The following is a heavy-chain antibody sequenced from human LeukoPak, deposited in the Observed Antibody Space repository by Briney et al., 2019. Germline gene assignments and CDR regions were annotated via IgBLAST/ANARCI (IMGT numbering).Heavy chain of an antibody. D-gene: IGHD3-9*01. CDR2: ISSSSSYI. CDR1: GFTFSSYS. V-gene: IGHV3-21*01. J-gene: IGHJ4*02. Sequence: WGSLRLSCAASGFTFSSYSMTWVRQAPGKGLEWVSSISSSSSYIYYADSVKGRFTISRDNAKNSLYLQMNSLRAEDTAVYYCARDTILTGYDMDYWGQGTLVTVSS. CDR3: ARDTILTGYDMDY.